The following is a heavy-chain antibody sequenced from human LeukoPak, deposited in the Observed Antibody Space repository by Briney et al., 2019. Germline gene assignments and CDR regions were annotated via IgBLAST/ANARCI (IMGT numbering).Heavy chain of an antibody. CDR3: ARPYYYDSSGYFEFNPSYYDGMDV. CDR1: GGTFSSYA. D-gene: IGHD3-22*01. V-gene: IGHV1-69*04. Sequence: GASVKVSCKASGGTFSSYAISWVRQAPGQGLEWMGRIIPILGIANYAQKFQGRVTITADKSTSTAYMELSSLRSEDTAVYYCARPYYYDSSGYFEFNPSYYDGMDVWGQGTTVTVSS. CDR2: IIPILGIA. J-gene: IGHJ6*02.